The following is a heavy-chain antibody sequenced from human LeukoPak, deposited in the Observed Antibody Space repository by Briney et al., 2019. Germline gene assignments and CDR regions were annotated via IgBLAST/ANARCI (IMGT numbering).Heavy chain of an antibody. J-gene: IGHJ4*02. Sequence: ASVKVSCKASGGTFSSYAISWVRQAPGQGLEWMGRIIPILGIANYAQKFQGRVTMTTDTSTSTAYMELRSLRSDDTAVYYCARVILKIYSSGWYYFDYWGQGTLATVSS. CDR3: ARVILKIYSSGWYYFDY. D-gene: IGHD6-19*01. CDR1: GGTFSSYA. CDR2: IIPILGIA. V-gene: IGHV1-69*04.